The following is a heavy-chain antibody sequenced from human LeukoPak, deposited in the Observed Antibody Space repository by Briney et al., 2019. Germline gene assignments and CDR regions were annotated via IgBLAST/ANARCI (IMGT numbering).Heavy chain of an antibody. V-gene: IGHV4-34*01. D-gene: IGHD6-6*01. CDR1: GGSFSGYY. J-gene: IGHJ6*03. Sequence: PSETLSLTCAVSGGSFSGYYWSWIRQPPGKGLEWIGEINDSGSTNYKPSLKSRVTISVDTSKNQCSLKLSSVTAADTAVYYCARGYRGSSSSYYYYMDVWGKGTTVTVSS. CDR3: ARGYRGSSSSYYYYMDV. CDR2: INDSGST.